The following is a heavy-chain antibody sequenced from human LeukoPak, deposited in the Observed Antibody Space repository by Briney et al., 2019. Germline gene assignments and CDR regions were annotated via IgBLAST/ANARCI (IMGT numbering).Heavy chain of an antibody. D-gene: IGHD3-22*01. CDR1: GYTFTSYY. CDR2: INPSGGST. CDR3: ARDWPSDDSSGPEGD. J-gene: IGHJ4*02. V-gene: IGHV1-46*01. Sequence: ASVKVSCKASGYTFTSYYMHWVRQAPGQGLEWMGIINPSGGSTSYAQKFQGRVTMTRDTSTSTVYMELSSLRSEDTAVYYCARDWPSDDSSGPEGDWGQGTLVTVSS.